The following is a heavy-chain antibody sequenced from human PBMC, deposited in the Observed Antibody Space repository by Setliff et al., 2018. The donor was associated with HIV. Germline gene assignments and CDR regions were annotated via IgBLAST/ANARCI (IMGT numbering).Heavy chain of an antibody. CDR1: GGSISSPGYF. J-gene: IGHJ4*02. Sequence: PSETLSLTCTVSGGSISSPGYFWSWIRQNPGKGLEWIGYFYYTGSDYYNPSLKSRVTISVDTSKNQFSLKLRAVTAADTAVYYCARGAGLYGDYHVYWGQGTLVTVSS. CDR3: ARGAGLYGDYHVY. CDR2: FYYTGSD. D-gene: IGHD4-17*01. V-gene: IGHV4-31*03.